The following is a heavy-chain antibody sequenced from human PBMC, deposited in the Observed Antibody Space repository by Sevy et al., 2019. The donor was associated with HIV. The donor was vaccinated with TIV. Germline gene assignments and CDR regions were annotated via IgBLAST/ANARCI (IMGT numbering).Heavy chain of an antibody. V-gene: IGHV5-51*01. CDR2: IFPDDSDI. CDR1: GYSFSTYW. D-gene: IGHD1-26*01. Sequence: GESLKISCKGSGYSFSTYWIAWVRQMPGKGLEWMGIIFPDDSDIRYSPSYQGQVTISADNSISTAYLQWGGLKASDTATYYCARARGMPHYYYGMDVWGQGTTVTVSS. J-gene: IGHJ6*02. CDR3: ARARGMPHYYYGMDV.